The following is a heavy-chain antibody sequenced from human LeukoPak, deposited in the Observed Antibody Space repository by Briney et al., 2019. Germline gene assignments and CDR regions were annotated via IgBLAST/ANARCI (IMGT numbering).Heavy chain of an antibody. CDR3: ARVAGTYYYDSSGD. Sequence: PGGSLRLSCAASGFTFSSYNMNWVRQAPGKGLEWVSSISTSSSYIYYADSVKGRFTISRDNAKNSLYLQMNSLRAEDTAVYYCARVAGTYYYDSSGDWGQGTLVTVSS. CDR2: ISTSSSYI. D-gene: IGHD3-22*01. J-gene: IGHJ4*02. CDR1: GFTFSSYN. V-gene: IGHV3-21*01.